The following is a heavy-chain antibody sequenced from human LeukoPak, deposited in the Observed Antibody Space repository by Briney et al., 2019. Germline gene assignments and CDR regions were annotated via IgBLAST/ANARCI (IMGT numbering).Heavy chain of an antibody. CDR3: ARAPLYSSSWYDAFDI. D-gene: IGHD6-13*01. CDR2: IIPIFGTA. CDR1: GYTFTSHG. Sequence: ASVKVSCKASGYTFTSHGISWVRQAPGQGLEWMGGIIPIFGTANYAQKFQGRVTITADKSTSTAYMELSSLRSEDTAVYYCARAPLYSSSWYDAFDIWGQGTMVTVSS. V-gene: IGHV1-69*06. J-gene: IGHJ3*02.